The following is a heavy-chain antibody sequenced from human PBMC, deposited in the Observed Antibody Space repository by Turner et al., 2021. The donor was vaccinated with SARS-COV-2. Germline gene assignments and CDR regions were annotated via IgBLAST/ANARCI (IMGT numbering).Heavy chain of an antibody. J-gene: IGHJ6*02. CDR3: ATGVAVAGTPSEYYYYYGMDV. CDR2: FDPEDGET. V-gene: IGHV1-24*01. D-gene: IGHD6-19*01. CDR1: GYSLTELS. Sequence: QVQLVQSGAEVKKPGASVKVSCTVSGYSLTELSMHWVRQAPGKGLEWMGGFDPEDGETIYAQKFQGRVTMTEDTSTDTAYMELSSLRSEDTAVYYCATGVAVAGTPSEYYYYYGMDVWGQGTTVTVSS.